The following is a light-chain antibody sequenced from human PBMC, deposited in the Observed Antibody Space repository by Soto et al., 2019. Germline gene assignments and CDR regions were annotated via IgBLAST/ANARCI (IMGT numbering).Light chain of an antibody. V-gene: IGLV2-23*01. CDR2: EGS. Sequence: QSVLTQPASVSGSPGQSITISCTGTSSDVGSYNLVSWYQQHPGKAPKLMIYEGSKRPSGVSNRFSGSKSGNTASLTIAGXXXXXXXDYYCCSYAGSSTLVFGGGTQLTV. J-gene: IGLJ2*01. CDR3: CSYAGSSTLV. CDR1: SSDVGSYNL.